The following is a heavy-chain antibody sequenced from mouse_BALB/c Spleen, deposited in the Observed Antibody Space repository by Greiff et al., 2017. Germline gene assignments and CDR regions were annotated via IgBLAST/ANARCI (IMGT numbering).Heavy chain of an antibody. V-gene: IGHV1-4*02. CDR2: INPSSGYT. CDR3: ARGGGYYALDV. CDR1: GYTFTSYT. Sequence: QVQLKESAAELARPGASVKMSCKASGYTFTSYTMHWVKQRPGQGLEWIGYINPSSGYTEYNQKFKDKTTLTADKSSSTAYMQLSSLTSEDSAVYYCARGGGYYALDVWGAGTTVTVSS. J-gene: IGHJ1*01. D-gene: IGHD2-3*01.